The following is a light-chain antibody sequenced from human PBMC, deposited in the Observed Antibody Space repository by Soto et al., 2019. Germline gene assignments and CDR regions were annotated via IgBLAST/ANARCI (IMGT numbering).Light chain of an antibody. V-gene: IGKV3-15*01. J-gene: IGKJ1*01. Sequence: EIVMTQSPATLSVSPGERATLSCRASQSVSSNLAWYQQKPGQAPRLLIYGASTRATGIPARFSGSGSGTEFTLTISSLQSEDFVVYYCQKYNNWPPAFGQGTKVEIK. CDR3: QKYNNWPPA. CDR2: GAS. CDR1: QSVSSN.